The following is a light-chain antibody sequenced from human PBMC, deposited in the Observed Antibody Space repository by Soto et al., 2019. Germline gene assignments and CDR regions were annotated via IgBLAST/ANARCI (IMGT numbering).Light chain of an antibody. CDR1: QSISNY. Sequence: DMEMTQSPSSLSASVGDRVTITCRASQSISNYLNWYQHKPGKVTKLLIYAASSLQSGVPKRFSGSGSGTDFTLTINSLQPEDFATYYCQQSYGTPLTFGGGTKIEIK. CDR3: QQSYGTPLT. V-gene: IGKV1-39*01. J-gene: IGKJ4*01. CDR2: AAS.